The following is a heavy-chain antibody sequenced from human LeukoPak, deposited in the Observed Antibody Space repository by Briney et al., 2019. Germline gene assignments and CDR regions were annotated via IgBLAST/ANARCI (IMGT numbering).Heavy chain of an antibody. CDR2: IYYSGST. J-gene: IGHJ3*02. CDR1: GGSISSYY. V-gene: IGHV4-59*12. D-gene: IGHD1-26*01. CDR3: ARENGIVGATGDAFDI. Sequence: SETLSLTCTVSGGSISSYYWSWIRQPPGKGLEWIGYIYYSGSTNYNPSLKSRVTISVDTSKNQFSLKLSSVTAADTAVYYCARENGIVGATGDAFDIWGQGTMVTVSS.